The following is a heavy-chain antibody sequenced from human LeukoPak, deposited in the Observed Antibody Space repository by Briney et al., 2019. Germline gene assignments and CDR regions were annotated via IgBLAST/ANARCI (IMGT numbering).Heavy chain of an antibody. D-gene: IGHD4-17*01. Sequence: ASVKVSCTASGYTFTSYYMHWVREAPGQGLEWMGIINPSGGSTSYAQKFQGRVTMTRDTSTSTVYMELSSLRSEDTAVYYCSRDGETTVTTFPFDYWGQGTLVTVSS. CDR3: SRDGETTVTTFPFDY. CDR2: INPSGGST. J-gene: IGHJ4*02. CDR1: GYTFTSYY. V-gene: IGHV1-46*01.